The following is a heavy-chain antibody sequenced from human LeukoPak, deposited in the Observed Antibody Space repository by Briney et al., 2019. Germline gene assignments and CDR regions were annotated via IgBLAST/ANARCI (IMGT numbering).Heavy chain of an antibody. CDR3: ARVISGYYLRGLGY. Sequence: GRSLRLSCAASGFTFSSYGTHWVRQAPGKGLEWVAVIWYDGSNKYYADSVKGRFTISRDNSKNTLYLQMKSLRAEDTAVYYCARVISGYYLRGLGYWGQGTLVTVSS. V-gene: IGHV3-33*01. D-gene: IGHD3-22*01. CDR1: GFTFSSYG. CDR2: IWYDGSNK. J-gene: IGHJ4*02.